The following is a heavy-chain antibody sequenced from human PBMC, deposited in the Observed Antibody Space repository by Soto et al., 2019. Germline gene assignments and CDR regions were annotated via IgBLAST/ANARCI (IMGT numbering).Heavy chain of an antibody. J-gene: IGHJ5*02. V-gene: IGHV3-7*05. Sequence: EVQLVESGGALVQPAGSLRLSCAASGFTFTNYWMAWVRQAPGKGLEWVAHIDQGGGEKYYVDSVKGRFTISRDNAKNSLYLQMNSLRAEDTALYYCARGGNWFDPWGQGTLVTVSS. CDR3: ARGGNWFDP. CDR2: IDQGGGEK. CDR1: GFTFTNYW. D-gene: IGHD3-10*01.